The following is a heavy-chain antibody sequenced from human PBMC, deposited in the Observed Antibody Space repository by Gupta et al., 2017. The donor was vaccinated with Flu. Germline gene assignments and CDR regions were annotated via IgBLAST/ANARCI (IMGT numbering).Heavy chain of an antibody. CDR2: ISWNSGSI. V-gene: IGHV3-9*01. Sequence: EVQLVESGGGLVQPGRSLRLSCAASGFTFDDYAMHWVRQAPGKGLEWVSGISWNSGSIGYADSVKGRFTISRDNAKNSLYLQMNSLRAEDTALYYCALGQYYDFWSGSHPFDYWGQGTLVTVSS. CDR1: GFTFDDYA. D-gene: IGHD3-3*01. CDR3: ALGQYYDFWSGSHPFDY. J-gene: IGHJ4*02.